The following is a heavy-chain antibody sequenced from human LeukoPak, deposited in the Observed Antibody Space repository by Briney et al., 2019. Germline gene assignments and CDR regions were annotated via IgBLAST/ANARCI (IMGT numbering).Heavy chain of an antibody. CDR3: AREPPSLRGTAGVFDY. D-gene: IGHD1-1*01. CDR1: GGSISSGGYY. J-gene: IGHJ4*02. CDR2: IYYSGST. V-gene: IGHV4-31*03. Sequence: SETLSLTCTVSGGSISSGGYYWSWIRQHPGKGLEWIGYIYYSGSTYYNPSLKSRVTMSVDTSKNQFSLKLSSVTAADTAVYYCAREPPSLRGTAGVFDYWGQGTLVTVSS.